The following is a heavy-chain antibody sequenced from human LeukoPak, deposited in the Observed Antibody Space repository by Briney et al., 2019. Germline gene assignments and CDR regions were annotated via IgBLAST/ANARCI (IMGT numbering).Heavy chain of an antibody. Sequence: PGGSLRLSCVASGFTFSNYWMIWVRQAPGKGLEWVGNIKQDGSEKRYAYSVRGRFSISRDNAQTSLYLQMNRLRAEDTAVYYCARASDPWLQLTCGQGTLVTVSS. CDR3: ARASDPWLQLT. V-gene: IGHV3-7*05. D-gene: IGHD5-24*01. J-gene: IGHJ5*02. CDR2: IKQDGSEK. CDR1: GFTFSNYW.